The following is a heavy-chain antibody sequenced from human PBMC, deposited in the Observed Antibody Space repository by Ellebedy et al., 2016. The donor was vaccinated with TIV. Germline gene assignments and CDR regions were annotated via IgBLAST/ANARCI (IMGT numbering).Heavy chain of an antibody. Sequence: PGGSLRLSCAASGFTFSGSAMHWVRQASGKGLEWVGHIRSKTNSYATAYAASVKGRFTISRDDSKNTASLQMDSLKTEDTAVYYCTRPSIAGLGYWGQGTLVTVSS. V-gene: IGHV3-73*01. D-gene: IGHD2-21*01. CDR1: GFTFSGSA. CDR3: TRPSIAGLGY. J-gene: IGHJ4*02. CDR2: IRSKTNSYAT.